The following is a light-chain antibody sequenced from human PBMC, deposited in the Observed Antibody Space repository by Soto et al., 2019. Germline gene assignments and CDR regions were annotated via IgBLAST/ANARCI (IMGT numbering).Light chain of an antibody. CDR3: QQYGSSHALT. V-gene: IGKV3-20*01. J-gene: IGKJ4*01. CDR1: QSVSSSY. CDR2: GAS. Sequence: IVLTQSPGTLSLSPGERGTLSCRASQSVSSSYLAWYQQKPGQAPRLLIYGASSRANGIPDRFSGSGAGTDFTLTTSRLEPEDYAAYYCQQYGSSHALTFGGGTKVDIK.